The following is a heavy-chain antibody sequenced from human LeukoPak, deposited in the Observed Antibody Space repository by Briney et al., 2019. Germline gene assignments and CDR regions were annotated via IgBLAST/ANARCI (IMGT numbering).Heavy chain of an antibody. J-gene: IGHJ4*02. CDR1: GGSISSYH. CDR3: ARHRSSSWVDY. CDR2: TYYSGST. D-gene: IGHD6-13*01. Sequence: SETLSLTCTVSGGSISSYHWSWIRQPPGKGLEWIGYTYYSGSTNYNPSLKSRVTISVDTSKNQFSLKLSSVTAADTAVYYCARHRSSSWVDYWGQGTLVTVSS. V-gene: IGHV4-59*08.